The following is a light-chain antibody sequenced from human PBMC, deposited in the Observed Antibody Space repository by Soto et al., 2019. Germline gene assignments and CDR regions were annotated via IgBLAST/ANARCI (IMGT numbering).Light chain of an antibody. V-gene: IGKV3-20*01. J-gene: IGKJ1*01. CDR2: SVS. Sequence: ETVMTQSPATLSVSPGERATLSCWAGPSVSSNLAWYQQKPGQAPRLLIYSVSSRATGIPDRFSGSGSGTDFTLTISRLEPEDFAMYYCLHHGSSLWTFGQGTKV. CDR1: PSVSSN. CDR3: LHHGSSLWT.